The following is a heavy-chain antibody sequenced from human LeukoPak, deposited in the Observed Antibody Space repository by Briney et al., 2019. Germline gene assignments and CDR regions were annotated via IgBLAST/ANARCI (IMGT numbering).Heavy chain of an antibody. Sequence: PSETLSLTCTVSGGSISSHYWSWIRQPPGKGLKWIGYISYIGSTNYNPSLKSRVSIPVDTSKNQFSLKLSSVTAADAAVYFCARDPTTVTKGLDIWGQGTMVTVSS. CDR1: GGSISSHY. J-gene: IGHJ3*02. V-gene: IGHV4-59*11. CDR3: ARDPTTVTKGLDI. D-gene: IGHD4-17*01. CDR2: ISYIGST.